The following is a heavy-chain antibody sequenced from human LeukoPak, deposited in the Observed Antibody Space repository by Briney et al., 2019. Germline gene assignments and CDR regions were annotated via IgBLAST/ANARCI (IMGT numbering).Heavy chain of an antibody. CDR2: MNPNSGNT. D-gene: IGHD2/OR15-2a*01. V-gene: IGHV1-8*01. CDR3: ARVSWFSHDAFDI. CDR1: GYTFTSYD. J-gene: IGHJ3*02. Sequence: GASVKVSCKASGYTFTSYDINWVRQATGQGLEWMGWMNPNSGNTGYAQKFQGRVTMTRNTSISTAYMELSSLRSEDTAVYYCARVSWFSHDAFDIWGQGTMVTVSS.